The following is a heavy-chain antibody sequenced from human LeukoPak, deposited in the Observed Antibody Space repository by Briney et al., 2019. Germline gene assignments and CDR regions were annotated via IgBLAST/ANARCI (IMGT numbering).Heavy chain of an antibody. CDR3: ASTRNLCSWFDP. CDR2: IYYSGST. D-gene: IGHD1-7*01. J-gene: IGHJ5*02. Sequence: PSETLSLTCTVSGGSISSYYWSWIRQPPGKGLEWIGYIYYSGSTNYNPSLKSRLTISVDTSKKQFSLNLSSVTAADTAVYYCASTRNLCSWFDPWGRGTLVTVSS. CDR1: GGSISSYY. V-gene: IGHV4-59*12.